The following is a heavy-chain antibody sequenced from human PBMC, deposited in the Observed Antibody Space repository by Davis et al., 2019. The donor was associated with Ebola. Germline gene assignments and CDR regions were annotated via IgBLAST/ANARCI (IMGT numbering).Heavy chain of an antibody. CDR2: IYSGGST. CDR1: GFTVSSNY. J-gene: IGHJ5*02. Sequence: GESLKISCAASGFTVSSNYMSWVRQAPGKGLEWVSVIYSGGSTYYADAVKGRFTITLHNSKNTLYLQMNSLRAEDTAVYYCARFVDCSGGSCYSRGWFDPWGQGTLVTVSS. V-gene: IGHV3-53*04. CDR3: ARFVDCSGGSCYSRGWFDP. D-gene: IGHD2-15*01.